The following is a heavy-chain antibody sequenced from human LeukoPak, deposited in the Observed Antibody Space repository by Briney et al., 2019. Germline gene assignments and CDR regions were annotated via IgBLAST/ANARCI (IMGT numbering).Heavy chain of an antibody. CDR1: GFTFSNAW. J-gene: IGHJ4*02. V-gene: IGHV3-15*01. D-gene: IGHD3-22*01. CDR3: ANAPSPYYYDSSGYYVDY. Sequence: GGSLRLSCAVSGFTFSNAWITWVRQAPGKGLEWVGRIKSNTEGGTTDYAAPVKGRFTISRDNSKNTLYLQMNSLRAEDTAVYYCANAPSPYYYDSSGYYVDYWGQGTLVTVSS. CDR2: IKSNTEGGTT.